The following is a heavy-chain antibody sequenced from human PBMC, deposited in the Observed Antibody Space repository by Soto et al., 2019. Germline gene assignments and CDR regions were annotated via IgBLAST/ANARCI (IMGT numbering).Heavy chain of an antibody. CDR3: ARVQGATIAENNWFDT. CDR2: ISSSGSTI. J-gene: IGHJ5*02. V-gene: IGHV3-11*01. Sequence: QVQLVESGGGLVKPGGSLRLSCAASGFTFSDYYMSWIRQAPGKGLEWVSYISSSGSTIYYAASVKGQFPISRDNAKNALYLQLSSLIAEDTAVYYCARVQGATIAENNWFDTWGQVTMVTVS. D-gene: IGHD1-26*01. CDR1: GFTFSDYY.